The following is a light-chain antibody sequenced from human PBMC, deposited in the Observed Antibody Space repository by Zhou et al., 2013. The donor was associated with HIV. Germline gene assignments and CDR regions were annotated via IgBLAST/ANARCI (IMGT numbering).Light chain of an antibody. V-gene: IGKV3-20*01. CDR3: QQYGSSPCS. CDR2: GAS. J-gene: IGKJ2*04. Sequence: ENVLTQSPGTLSLPLGERATLSCRASQSVRNIYLSWYHQKSGQAPRLLIFGASSRAPGIPDRFSGSGSGTDFTLTISRLEPEDFGVYYCQQYGSSPCSFGQGDPSWRSN. CDR1: QSVRNIY.